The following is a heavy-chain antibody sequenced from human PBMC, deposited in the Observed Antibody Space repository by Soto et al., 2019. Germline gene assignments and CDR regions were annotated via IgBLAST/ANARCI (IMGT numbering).Heavy chain of an antibody. CDR3: AKDRGLVLSCNFDY. J-gene: IGHJ4*02. CDR2: ISWNSGSI. Sequence: EVQLVESGGGLVQPGRSLRLSCADSGFNIDEYAMHWVRQAPGKGLEWVPGISWNSGSIGYADSVKGRFTLSRDNAKNSLYLQMNSLRAEDTALYYCAKDRGLVLSCNFDYWCQGTLVTVSS. D-gene: IGHD6-6*01. V-gene: IGHV3-9*01. CDR1: GFNIDEYA.